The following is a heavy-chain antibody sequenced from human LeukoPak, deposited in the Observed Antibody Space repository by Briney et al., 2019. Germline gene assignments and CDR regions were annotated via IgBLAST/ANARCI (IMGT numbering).Heavy chain of an antibody. V-gene: IGHV1-69*04. Sequence: SVKVSCRASGGTFSSYAISWVRQAPGQGLEWMGRIIPIFGIANYAQKFQGRVTITADKSTSTAYMELSSLRSEDTAVYYCAGHYYDNNDYWDQGTLVTVSS. D-gene: IGHD3-22*01. J-gene: IGHJ4*02. CDR1: GGTFSSYA. CDR2: IIPIFGIA. CDR3: AGHYYDNNDY.